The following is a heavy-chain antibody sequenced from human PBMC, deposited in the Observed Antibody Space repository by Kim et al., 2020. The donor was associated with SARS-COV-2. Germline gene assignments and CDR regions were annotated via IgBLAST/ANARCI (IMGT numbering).Heavy chain of an antibody. CDR1: GYTFTGYY. J-gene: IGHJ6*02. V-gene: IGHV1-2*02. CDR3: ARYLPAYYYGMDV. CDR2: INPNSGGT. Sequence: ASVKVSCKASGYTFTGYYMHWVRQAPGQGLEWMGWINPNSGGTNYAQKFQGRVTMTRDTSISTAYMELSRLRSDDTAVYYCARYLPAYYYGMDVWGQGTTVTVSS.